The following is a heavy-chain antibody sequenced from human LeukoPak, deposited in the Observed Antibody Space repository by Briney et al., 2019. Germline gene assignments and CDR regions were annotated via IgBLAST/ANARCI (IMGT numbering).Heavy chain of an antibody. CDR3: ARDNDSSGWYVWFDP. D-gene: IGHD6-19*01. CDR2: ISSSGSTI. J-gene: IGHJ5*02. CDR1: GFTFSSYG. Sequence: PGGSLRLSCAASGFTFSSYGMNWVRQAPGKGLEWVSYISSSGSTIYYADSVKGRFAISRDNAKNSLYLQMNSLRAEDTAVYYCARDNDSSGWYVWFDPWGQGTLVTVSS. V-gene: IGHV3-48*03.